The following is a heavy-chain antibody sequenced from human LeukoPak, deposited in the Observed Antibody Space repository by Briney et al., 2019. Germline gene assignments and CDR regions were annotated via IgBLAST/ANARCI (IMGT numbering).Heavy chain of an antibody. CDR2: LYPGDSGA. CDR3: ATSREVAASHAFDI. CDR1: GYRFTNYW. J-gene: IGHJ3*02. Sequence: PGESLKISCKGSGYRFTNYWIGWVRQMPGKGLEWMGMLYPGDSGARFSPSFQGRVTMSVDRSINTAYPQWSSLRASDTAMYYCATSREVAASHAFDIWGQGTVVTVSS. V-gene: IGHV5-51*01. D-gene: IGHD6-19*01.